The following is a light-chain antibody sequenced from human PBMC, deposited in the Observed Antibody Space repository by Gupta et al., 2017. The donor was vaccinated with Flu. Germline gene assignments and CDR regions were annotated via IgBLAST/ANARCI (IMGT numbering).Light chain of an antibody. Sequence: QSALTQPASVSGSPGQSITISCTGTSSDVGSYNFVSWYQHHPGQAPKLMIYEGSKRPSGVSNRFSGTKSGNTASLTSTGLQAEDEADYYCCSYAGGSTFHVFATGTKVTVL. J-gene: IGLJ1*01. CDR3: CSYAGGSTFHV. V-gene: IGLV2-23*01. CDR2: EGS. CDR1: SSDVGSYNF.